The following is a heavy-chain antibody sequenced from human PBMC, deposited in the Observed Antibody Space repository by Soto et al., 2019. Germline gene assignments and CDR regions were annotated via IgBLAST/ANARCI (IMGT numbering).Heavy chain of an antibody. J-gene: IGHJ6*02. CDR3: ARDLGSYGMDV. CDR2: IYYSGST. Sequence: SETLSLTCTVSGSSISSGDYYWSWIRQPPGKGLEWIGYIYYSGSTYYNPSLKSRVTISVDTSKNQFSLKLSSVTAADTAVYYCARDLGSYGMDVWGQGTTVTVSS. V-gene: IGHV4-30-4*01. CDR1: GSSISSGDYY.